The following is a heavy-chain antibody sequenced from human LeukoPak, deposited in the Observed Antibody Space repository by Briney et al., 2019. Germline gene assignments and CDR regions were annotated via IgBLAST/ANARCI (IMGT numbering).Heavy chain of an antibody. V-gene: IGHV4-59*12. Sequence: SGTLSLTCTVSGGSISSYYWSWVRQPPGKGLEWVAFVYYTGSTNYSPSLKSRVTISVDTSKNQFSLKLRSVTAADTAVYYCARGLGFPLRWSGCNWFDPWGQGTLVTVSS. CDR3: ARGLGFPLRWSGCNWFDP. D-gene: IGHD3-3*01. CDR1: GGSISSYY. J-gene: IGHJ5*02. CDR2: VYYTGST.